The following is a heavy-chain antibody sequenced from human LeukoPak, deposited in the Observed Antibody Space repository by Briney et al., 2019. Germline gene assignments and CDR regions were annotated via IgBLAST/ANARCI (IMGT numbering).Heavy chain of an antibody. CDR3: ARGGWLVRPNFDY. J-gene: IGHJ4*02. Sequence: SVKVPCKASGFTFTSSAVQWVRQARGQRLEWIGWIVVGSGNTNYAQKLQGRVTMTTDTSTSTAYMELRSLRSDDTAVYYCARGGWLVRPNFDYWGQGTLVTVSS. CDR1: GFTFTSSA. V-gene: IGHV1-58*01. CDR2: IVVGSGNT. D-gene: IGHD6-19*01.